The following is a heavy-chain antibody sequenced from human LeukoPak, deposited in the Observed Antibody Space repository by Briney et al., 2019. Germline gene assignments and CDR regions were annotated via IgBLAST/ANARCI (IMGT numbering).Heavy chain of an antibody. V-gene: IGHV1-18*04. CDR2: ISAYNGNT. Sequence: ASVKVSCKASGYTFTIYGIRWVRQAPGQGLEWMGWISAYNGNTNYAQKLQGRVTMTTDTSTTTTYMQLRSLRSDDTAVYCCARDSWFDPWRQGTLVTVSS. J-gene: IGHJ5*02. CDR1: GYTFTIYG. CDR3: ARDSWFDP.